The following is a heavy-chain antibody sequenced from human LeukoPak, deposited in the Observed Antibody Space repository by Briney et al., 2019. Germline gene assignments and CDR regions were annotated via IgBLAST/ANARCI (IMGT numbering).Heavy chain of an antibody. CDR1: GYTFTGYY. J-gene: IGHJ4*02. V-gene: IGHV1-2*02. D-gene: IGHD6-19*01. CDR3: ARVYSSGWYMFDNKYYFDY. Sequence: ASVKVSCKASGYTFTGYYMHWVRQAPGQGLEWMGWVNPNSGGTNYAQKFQGRVTMTRDTSISTAYMELSRLRSDDTAVYYCARVYSSGWYMFDNKYYFDYWGQGTLVTVSS. CDR2: VNPNSGGT.